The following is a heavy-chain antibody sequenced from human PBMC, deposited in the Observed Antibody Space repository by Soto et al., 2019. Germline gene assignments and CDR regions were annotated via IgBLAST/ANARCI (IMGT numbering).Heavy chain of an antibody. V-gene: IGHV1-58*01. CDR1: GFTFTSSA. CDR3: AADMGYSDFDY. D-gene: IGHD2-15*01. Sequence: QMQLVQSGPEVKKPGTSVKVSCKASGFTFTSSAVQWVRQARGQRLQWMGWIVVGSGNTNYAQKFDERVTFTWDMSTSPAYLGLSSLRSEDSAVYYGAADMGYSDFDYWGQGTLVTVSS. CDR2: IVVGSGNT. J-gene: IGHJ4*02.